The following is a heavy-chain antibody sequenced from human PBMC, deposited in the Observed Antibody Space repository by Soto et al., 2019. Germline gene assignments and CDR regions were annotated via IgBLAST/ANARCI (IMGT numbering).Heavy chain of an antibody. V-gene: IGHV3-30*03. J-gene: IGHJ4*02. Sequence: PGGSLRLSCAASGFTFSSYGMHWVRQAPGKGLEWVAVISYDGNNKYYADSVKGRFTISRDNSKNTLYLQMNSLRAEDTAVYYCATGRDGYNYYYFDYWGQGTLVTVS. D-gene: IGHD5-12*01. CDR1: GFTFSSYG. CDR3: ATGRDGYNYYYFDY. CDR2: ISYDGNNK.